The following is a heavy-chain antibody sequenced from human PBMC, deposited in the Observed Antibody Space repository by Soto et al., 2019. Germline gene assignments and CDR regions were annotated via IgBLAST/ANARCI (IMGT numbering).Heavy chain of an antibody. CDR1: GFTFSSYA. CDR2: SRDKAQGYST. V-gene: IGHV3-72*01. D-gene: IGHD3-3*01. CDR3: ARDSGIGEPAGYYYYGMDV. J-gene: IGHJ6*02. Sequence: GGSLRLSCAASGFTFSSYAVSWVRQAPGKGLEWVGRSRDKAQGYSTAYAASVKGRFTTSRDESKNSVYLQMNSLKTEDTAVYYCARDSGIGEPAGYYYYGMDVWGQGTTVTVSS.